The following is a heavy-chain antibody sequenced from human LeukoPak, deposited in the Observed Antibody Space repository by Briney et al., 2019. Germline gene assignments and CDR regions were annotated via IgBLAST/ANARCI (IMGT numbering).Heavy chain of an antibody. CDR1: GGTFSSYA. CDR3: ARDGDYGDYSWFDP. D-gene: IGHD4-17*01. J-gene: IGHJ5*02. Sequence: SVKLSCKASGGTFSSYAISWVRQAPGQGLEWMGRIIPILGIANYAQKFQGRVTITADKSTSTAYMELSSLRSEDTAVYYCARDGDYGDYSWFDPWGQGTLVTVSS. CDR2: IIPILGIA. V-gene: IGHV1-69*04.